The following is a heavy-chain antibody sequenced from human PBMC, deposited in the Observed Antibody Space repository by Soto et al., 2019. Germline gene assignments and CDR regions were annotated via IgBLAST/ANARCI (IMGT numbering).Heavy chain of an antibody. Sequence: QVHLVESGGGVVQPGTSLRVSCVASGFTFRSYVIHWVRQAPGKGLEWVALTSCDGSNKYYGDSVRGRFTISRDNSRNTVDLQMDSLRVEDTALYYCARWGTTGGLDVWGQGILVSVSS. V-gene: IGHV3-30*19. J-gene: IGHJ1*01. CDR3: ARWGTTGGLDV. CDR1: GFTFRSYV. CDR2: TSCDGSNK. D-gene: IGHD3-16*01.